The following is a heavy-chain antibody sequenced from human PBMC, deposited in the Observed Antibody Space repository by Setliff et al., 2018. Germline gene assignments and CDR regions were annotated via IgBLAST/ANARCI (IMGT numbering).Heavy chain of an antibody. CDR3: ARHEFVGGYYGSVTYRHFDY. CDR1: GDSISSTSYQ. Sequence: SETLSLTCTVSGDSISSTSYQWGWVRQPPGKGLEWIGSIYYTGTACYNPSLKSRVTISVDTSKNQFSLQVTSLAATDTALYFCARHEFVGGYYGSVTYRHFDYWGQGILVTVSS. J-gene: IGHJ4*02. D-gene: IGHD3-10*01. CDR2: IYYTGTA. V-gene: IGHV4-39*01.